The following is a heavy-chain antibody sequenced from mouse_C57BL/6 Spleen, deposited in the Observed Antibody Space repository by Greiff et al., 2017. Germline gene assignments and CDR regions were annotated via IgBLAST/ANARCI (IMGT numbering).Heavy chain of an antibody. CDR1: GYTFTSYW. Sequence: VQLQQPGAELVKPGASVKMSCKASGYTFTSYWITWVKQRPGQGLEWIGDIYPGSGSTNYNEKFKSKATLTVDTSSSTAYMQLSSLTSEDSAVYYCAREGGGNYGCFDYWGQGTTLTVSS. CDR2: IYPGSGST. CDR3: AREGGGNYGCFDY. D-gene: IGHD2-1*01. V-gene: IGHV1-55*01. J-gene: IGHJ2*01.